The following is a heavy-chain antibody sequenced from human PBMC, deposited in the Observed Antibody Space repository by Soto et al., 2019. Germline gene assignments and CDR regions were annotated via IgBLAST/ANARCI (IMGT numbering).Heavy chain of an antibody. CDR2: IIPMFGTA. D-gene: IGHD3-10*01. Sequence: QVQLVQSGAEVKKPGSSVKVSCKASGDTFSSYIMTWVRQAPGQGLEWMGGIIPMFGTANTAQKSQGRVTITADESTNTAHMELRSLRSEDTAVYYCARGGPIGRWFDPWGQGTLVIVSS. CDR3: ARGGPIGRWFDP. J-gene: IGHJ5*02. V-gene: IGHV1-69*01. CDR1: GDTFSSYI.